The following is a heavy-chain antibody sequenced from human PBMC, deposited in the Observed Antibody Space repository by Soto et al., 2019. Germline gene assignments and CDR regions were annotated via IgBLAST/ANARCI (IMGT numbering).Heavy chain of an antibody. CDR1: GFTFSSYA. Sequence: GGSLRLSCAASGFTFSSYAMSWVRQAPGKGLEWVSAISGSGGRTYYADSVKGRFTISRNNSKNTLYLQMNRLRVEDTAVYYCSKVGGGITSAGSYDYWGQGTLVTVSS. CDR2: ISGSGGRT. D-gene: IGHD6-13*01. J-gene: IGHJ4*02. V-gene: IGHV3-23*01. CDR3: SKVGGGITSAGSYDY.